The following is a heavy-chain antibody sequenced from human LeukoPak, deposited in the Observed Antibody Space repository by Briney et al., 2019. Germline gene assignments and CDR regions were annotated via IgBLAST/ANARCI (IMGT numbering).Heavy chain of an antibody. V-gene: IGHV4-34*01. J-gene: IGHJ4*02. Sequence: SETLSLTCAVYGGSFSGYYWSWIRQPPGKGLEWIGEINHSGSTNYNPSLKSRVTISVDTSKNQFSLKLSSVTAADTAVYYCARVNLGGKDLSSSWYYFDYWGQGTLVTVSS. CDR1: GGSFSGYY. CDR3: ARVNLGGKDLSSSWYYFDY. CDR2: INHSGST. D-gene: IGHD6-13*01.